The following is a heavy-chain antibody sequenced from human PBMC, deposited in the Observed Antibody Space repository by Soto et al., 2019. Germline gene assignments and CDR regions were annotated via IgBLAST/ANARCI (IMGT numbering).Heavy chain of an antibody. CDR2: IYYSGST. D-gene: IGHD3-22*01. CDR1: GGSISSSSYY. J-gene: IGHJ4*02. CDR3: ATSYYYDSSGSFDY. Sequence: SETLSLTCTVSGGSISSSSYYWGWIRQPPGKGLEWIGSIYYSGSTYYNPSLKSRVTISVDTSKNQFSLKLSSVTAADTAVYYCATSYYYDSSGSFDYWGQGTLVTVSS. V-gene: IGHV4-39*01.